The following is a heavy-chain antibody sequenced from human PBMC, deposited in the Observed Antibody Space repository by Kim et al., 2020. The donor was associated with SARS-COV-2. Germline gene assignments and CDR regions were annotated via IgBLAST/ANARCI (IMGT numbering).Heavy chain of an antibody. CDR3: ARTGATYSHYYMDV. Sequence: AAAVQGRFTISRNNAKHSLYLQMNNLRAEDTALYYCARTGATYSHYYMDVWGKGTPVTVSS. D-gene: IGHD2-15*01. V-gene: IGHV3-9*01. J-gene: IGHJ6*03.